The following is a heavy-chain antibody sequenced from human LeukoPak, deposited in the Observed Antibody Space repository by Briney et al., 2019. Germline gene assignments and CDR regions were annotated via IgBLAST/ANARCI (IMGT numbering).Heavy chain of an antibody. CDR3: ARRGGSGSREFDY. J-gene: IGHJ4*02. V-gene: IGHV4-31*03. D-gene: IGHD1-26*01. Sequence: SETLSLTCTVSGGSISSGGYYWSWIRQHPGKGLEWIGYIYYSGSTYYNPSLKSRVTISVDTSKNQFSLRLSSVTAADTAVYYCARRGGSGSREFDYWGQGTLVTVSS. CDR1: GGSISSGGYY. CDR2: IYYSGST.